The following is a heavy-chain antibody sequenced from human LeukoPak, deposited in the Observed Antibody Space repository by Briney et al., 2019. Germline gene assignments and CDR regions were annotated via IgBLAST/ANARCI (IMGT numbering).Heavy chain of an antibody. CDR3: ARDSARGKGGGVLLRI. V-gene: IGHV4-59*01. CDR2: INYSGST. CDR1: GDSISSDH. Sequence: SETLSLTCTVSGDSISSDHWSWIRQPPGKGLEWIGHINYSGSTNYNPSLKNRVTISIDTSKSQFSLKLSSVTAADTAVYFCARDSARGKGGGVLLRIWGQGTLVTVSS. D-gene: IGHD3-10*01. J-gene: IGHJ4*02.